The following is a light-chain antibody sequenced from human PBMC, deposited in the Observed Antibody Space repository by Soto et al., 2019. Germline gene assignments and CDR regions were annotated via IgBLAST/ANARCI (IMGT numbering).Light chain of an antibody. CDR1: SSDIGAHYD. CDR3: QSYDSSLSGWV. CDR2: GNN. V-gene: IGLV1-40*01. J-gene: IGLJ3*02. Sequence: QSVLTQPPSVSGAPGQRVTISCTGSSSDIGAHYDVHWYQQLPGTAPKLLIYGNNNRPSGVPDRFSGSKSGTSASLAITGLQAEDEADYYCQSYDSSLSGWVFGGGTKLT.